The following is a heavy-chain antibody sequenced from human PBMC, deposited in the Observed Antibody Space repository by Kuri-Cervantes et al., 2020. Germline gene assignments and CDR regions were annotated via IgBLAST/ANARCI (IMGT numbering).Heavy chain of an antibody. J-gene: IGHJ6*02. V-gene: IGHV3-21*01. CDR2: ISSSSSYI. CDR1: GFTFSSYS. Sequence: GESLKISCAASGFTFSSYSMNWVRQAPGKGLEWVSSISSSSSYIYYADSVKGRFTISRDNSKNTLYLQMNSLRAEDTAVYYCAKSAGMDVWGQGTTVTVSS. CDR3: AKSAGMDV.